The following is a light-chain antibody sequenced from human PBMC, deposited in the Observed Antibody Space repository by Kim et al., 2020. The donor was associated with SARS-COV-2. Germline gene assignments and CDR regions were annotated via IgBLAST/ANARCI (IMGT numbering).Light chain of an antibody. J-gene: IGLJ2*01. CDR2: EVS. CDR1: SSDVGGYNY. Sequence: GQSGTISCTGTSSDVGGYNYVSWYQQHPGKAPKRMIYEVSKRPSGVPDRFSGSKSGNTASLTVSGLQAEDEADYYCSSYAGSNNLVFGGGTQLTVL. CDR3: SSYAGSNNLV. V-gene: IGLV2-8*01.